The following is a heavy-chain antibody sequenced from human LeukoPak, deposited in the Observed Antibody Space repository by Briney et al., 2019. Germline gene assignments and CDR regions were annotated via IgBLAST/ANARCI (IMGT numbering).Heavy chain of an antibody. V-gene: IGHV4-59*02. D-gene: IGHD2-8*02. Sequence: SETLSLTCSVSGDSVTSTYWSWVRQPPGKGLEWIAYGHHSESSNYNPSFRSRVIIPVDTSRNQFSLRLSSVTAADTAIYYCARESAGSLHDSTAAFHYWGQGILVIVSS. CDR2: GHHSESS. CDR3: ARESAGSLHDSTAAFHY. CDR1: GDSVTSTY. J-gene: IGHJ4*02.